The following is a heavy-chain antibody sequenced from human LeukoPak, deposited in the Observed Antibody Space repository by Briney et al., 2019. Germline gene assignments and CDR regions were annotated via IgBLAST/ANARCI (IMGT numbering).Heavy chain of an antibody. CDR1: GYTFTSYY. CDR3: ASVRKGYCSSTSCYAPLNY. CDR2: IIPIFGTA. D-gene: IGHD2-2*01. Sequence: SVKVSCKASGYTFTSYYMHWVRQAPGQGLEWMGGIIPIFGTANYAQKFQGRVTITADESTSTAYMELSSLRSEDTAVYYCASVRKGYCSSTSCYAPLNYWGQGTLVTVSS. V-gene: IGHV1-69*13. J-gene: IGHJ4*02.